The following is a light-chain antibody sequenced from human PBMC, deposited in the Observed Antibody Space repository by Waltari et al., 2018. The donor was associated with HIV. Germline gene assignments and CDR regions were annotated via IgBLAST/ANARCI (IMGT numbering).Light chain of an antibody. J-gene: IGKJ1*01. CDR2: GAS. Sequence: EIVMTQSPATLSVSPGQRVTLSCRASQSITVNLAWYQQKPGQALRLLCHGASARATGVPARFSGSGSGTEFTLTISDLQAEDFAIYCCQQYNNWPPTFGHGTKVEI. V-gene: IGKV3-15*01. CDR1: QSITVN. CDR3: QQYNNWPPT.